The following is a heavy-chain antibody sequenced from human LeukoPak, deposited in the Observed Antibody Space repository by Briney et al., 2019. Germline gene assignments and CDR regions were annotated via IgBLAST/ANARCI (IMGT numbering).Heavy chain of an antibody. CDR1: GYTFTGYY. CDR2: MNPNTGNT. Sequence: ASVKVSCKASGYTFTGYYMHWVRQAPGQGLEWMGWMNPNTGNTGYAQKFQGRVTITRNTSISTVYMELSSLRSEDTAVYYCAREVGATISYYHYYIDVWGKGTTVTVSS. D-gene: IGHD1-26*01. J-gene: IGHJ6*03. CDR3: AREVGATISYYHYYIDV. V-gene: IGHV1-8*03.